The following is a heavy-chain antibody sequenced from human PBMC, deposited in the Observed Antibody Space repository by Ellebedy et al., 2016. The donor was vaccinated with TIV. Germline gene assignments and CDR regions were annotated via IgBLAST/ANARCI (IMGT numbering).Heavy chain of an antibody. CDR3: ARRGYSGYDPDY. Sequence: GESLKISXKGSGHSFTSYWIGWVRQMPGKDLEWMGIIYPGDSNTKYSPSFQGHVTISADKSISTAYLQWSSLKASDTAMYYCARRGYSGYDPDYWGQGTLVTVSS. CDR2: IYPGDSNT. D-gene: IGHD5-12*01. CDR1: GHSFTSYW. J-gene: IGHJ4*02. V-gene: IGHV5-51*01.